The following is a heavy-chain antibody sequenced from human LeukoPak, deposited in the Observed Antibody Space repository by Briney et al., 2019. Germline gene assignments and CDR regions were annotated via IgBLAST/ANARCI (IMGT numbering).Heavy chain of an antibody. Sequence: ASVKVSCKASGSSGDTFNSHGVSWVRQAPGQGLEWMGWISAYNGNTNYAQKLQGRVTMTTDTSTSTAYMELRSLRSDDTAVYYCARANDAFDIWGQGTMVTVSS. CDR3: ARANDAFDI. J-gene: IGHJ3*02. CDR1: GSSGDTFNSHG. V-gene: IGHV1-18*01. CDR2: ISAYNGNT.